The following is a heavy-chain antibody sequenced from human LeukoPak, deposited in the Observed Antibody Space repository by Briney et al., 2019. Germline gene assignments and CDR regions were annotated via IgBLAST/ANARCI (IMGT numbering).Heavy chain of an antibody. CDR3: ARRGYGSGSFNRYYFDY. Sequence: PSETLSLTCTVSSGSISSYCWSWIRQPAGKGLEWIGRICASGSTNYNPSLKSRVTISVDTSKNQFSLKLSSVTAADTAVYYCARRGYGSGSFNRYYFDYWGQGTLVTVSS. V-gene: IGHV4-4*07. J-gene: IGHJ4*02. D-gene: IGHD3-10*01. CDR2: ICASGST. CDR1: SGSISSYC.